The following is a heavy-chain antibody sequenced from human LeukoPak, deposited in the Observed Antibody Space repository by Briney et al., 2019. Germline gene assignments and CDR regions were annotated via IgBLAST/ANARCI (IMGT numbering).Heavy chain of an antibody. CDR2: ISASGGST. CDR1: GFAFYIYA. Sequence: GGSLRLSCAASGFAFYIYAMTWVRQAPGKGLEWVSGISASGGSTYYADSVKGRFTISRDNSKNTVYLQMNSLRGEDTAVYYCAKDPRGSLERRGHFDFWGQGTLVTVSS. CDR3: AKDPRGSLERRGHFDF. V-gene: IGHV3-23*01. J-gene: IGHJ4*02. D-gene: IGHD1-1*01.